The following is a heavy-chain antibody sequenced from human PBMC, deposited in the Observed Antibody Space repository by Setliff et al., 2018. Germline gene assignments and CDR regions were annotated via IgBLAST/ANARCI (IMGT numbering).Heavy chain of an antibody. Sequence: GESLKISCAVSGFTFSGSAVHWVRQASGKGLEWVAVISYDGSNKYYADSVKGRFTISRDNSKNTLYLQMNSLRAEDTAVYYCARTDYYDSSGYFGYFDYWGQG. CDR2: ISYDGSNK. D-gene: IGHD3-22*01. J-gene: IGHJ4*02. CDR1: GFTFSGSA. CDR3: ARTDYYDSSGYFGYFDY. V-gene: IGHV3-30-3*01.